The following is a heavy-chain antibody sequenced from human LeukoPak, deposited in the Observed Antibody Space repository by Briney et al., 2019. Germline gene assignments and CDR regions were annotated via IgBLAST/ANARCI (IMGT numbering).Heavy chain of an antibody. V-gene: IGHV3-48*03. CDR3: ARDRSIAARQDYFDY. CDR1: GFTLSSYE. D-gene: IGHD6-6*01. CDR2: ISSSGSTI. Sequence: AGGSLRLSCAASGFTLSSYEMNWVRQAPGKGLEWVSYISSSGSTIYYADSVKGRFTISRDNAKNSLYLQMNSLRAEDTAVYYCARDRSIAARQDYFDYWGQGTLVTVSS. J-gene: IGHJ4*02.